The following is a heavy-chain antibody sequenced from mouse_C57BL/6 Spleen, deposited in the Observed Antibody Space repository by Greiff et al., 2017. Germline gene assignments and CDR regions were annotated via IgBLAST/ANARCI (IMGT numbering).Heavy chain of an antibody. V-gene: IGHV5-4*01. Sequence: EVQLQESGGGLVKPGGSLKLSCAASGFTFSSYAMSWVRQTPEKRLEWVATISDGGSYTYYPDNVKGRFTISRDNAKNNLYLQMSHLKSEDTAMYYCARDSYYYGSSHYYAMDYWGQGTSVTVSS. CDR3: ARDSYYYGSSHYYAMDY. J-gene: IGHJ4*01. CDR1: GFTFSSYA. D-gene: IGHD1-1*01. CDR2: ISDGGSYT.